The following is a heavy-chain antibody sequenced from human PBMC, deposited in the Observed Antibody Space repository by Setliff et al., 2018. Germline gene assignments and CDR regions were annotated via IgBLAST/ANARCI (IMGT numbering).Heavy chain of an antibody. CDR2: IKQDGSEI. Sequence: GSLRLSCAASALTFSSYCMNWVRQAPGKGLEWVASIKQDGSEIYYVDSVRGRFTISRDNAKNTLFLQMNDLRAEDTAIYYCAKSPVRFGIVIVIPSYFDSWGPGTLVTVSS. J-gene: IGHJ4*02. CDR3: AKSPVRFGIVIVIPSYFDS. D-gene: IGHD3-16*02. V-gene: IGHV3-7*03. CDR1: ALTFSSYC.